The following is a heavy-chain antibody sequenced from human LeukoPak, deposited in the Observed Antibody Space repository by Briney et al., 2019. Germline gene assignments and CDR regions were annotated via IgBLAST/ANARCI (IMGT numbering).Heavy chain of an antibody. Sequence: ASVKVSCKASGYTFTNYPMHWVRQAPGQGLEWMGIINPSDSSTNYAQRFQGRVTLTSDTSTSTAYMELSSLRSEDTAVYYCAREPQDSGSYLYYFDYWGQGTLVTVSS. CDR1: GYTFTNYP. J-gene: IGHJ4*02. D-gene: IGHD1-26*01. CDR2: INPSDSST. CDR3: AREPQDSGSYLYYFDY. V-gene: IGHV1-46*01.